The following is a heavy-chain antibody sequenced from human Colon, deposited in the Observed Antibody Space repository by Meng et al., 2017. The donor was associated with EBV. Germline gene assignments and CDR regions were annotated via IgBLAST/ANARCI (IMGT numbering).Heavy chain of an antibody. D-gene: IGHD3-16*02. CDR1: GFTFSDYY. V-gene: IGHV3-11*01. CDR2: ISSSTDTI. Sequence: QVQLVESGGGLVKPGGSLRLPCAASGFTFSDYYMSWIRQAPGKGLEWISYISSSTDTIYYADSVKGRFTISRDNVKNLLYLQMNSLRADDTAVYYCARGYTYSSFFDYWGQGTLVTVSS. J-gene: IGHJ4*02. CDR3: ARGYTYSSFFDY.